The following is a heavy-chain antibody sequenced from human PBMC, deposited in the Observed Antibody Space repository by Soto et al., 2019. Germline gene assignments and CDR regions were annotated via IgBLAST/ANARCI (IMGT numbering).Heavy chain of an antibody. CDR1: GGTFGSYA. D-gene: IGHD2-2*01. V-gene: IGHV1-69*01. CDR2: IIPIPGTA. CDR3: ARSQGSSTSLEIYYYYYYGMDV. Sequence: QVQLVQSGAEVKKPGSSVKVSCKASGGTFGSYAISWVRQAPGQGLEWMGGIIPIPGTANYAQKFQGRVTIAADESTSTAYMELSSVRSEDTAVYYFARSQGSSTSLEIYYYYYYGMDVWGQGTTVTVSS. J-gene: IGHJ6*02.